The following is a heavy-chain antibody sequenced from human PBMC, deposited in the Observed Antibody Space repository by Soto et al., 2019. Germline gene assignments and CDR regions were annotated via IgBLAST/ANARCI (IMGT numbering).Heavy chain of an antibody. D-gene: IGHD2-15*01. CDR1: GGSISSSSYY. V-gene: IGHV4-39*01. CDR3: ARHPVVAAPGWFDP. J-gene: IGHJ5*02. CDR2: IYYSGST. Sequence: SETLSLTCTVSGGSISSSSYYWGWIRQPPGKGLEWIGSIYYSGSTYYNPSLKSRVTISVDTSKNQFSLKLSSVTAADTAVYYCARHPVVAAPGWFDPWGQGTLVTVSS.